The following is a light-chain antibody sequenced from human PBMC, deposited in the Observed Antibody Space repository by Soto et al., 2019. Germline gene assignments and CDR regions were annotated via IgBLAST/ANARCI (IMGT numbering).Light chain of an antibody. CDR2: AAS. CDR3: QQYGSSRWT. Sequence: EIVLTQSRHTLSLFPGERATLSCRASQSVSSTYLAWYQQKPGQAPRPLISAASSRATGTPDRFSGSGSGTDFTLTISRLEPEDFAVYYCQQYGSSRWTFGQGTKVEIK. CDR1: QSVSSTY. V-gene: IGKV3-20*01. J-gene: IGKJ1*01.